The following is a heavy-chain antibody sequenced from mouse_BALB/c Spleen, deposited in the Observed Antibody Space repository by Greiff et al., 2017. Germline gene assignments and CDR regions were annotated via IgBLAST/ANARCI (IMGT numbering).Heavy chain of an antibody. J-gene: IGHJ4*01. Sequence: EVQLQESGGGLVQPKGSLKLSCAASGFTFNTYAMNWVRQAPGKGLEWVARIRSKSNNYATYYADSVKDRFTISRDDSQSMLYLQMNNLKTEDTAMYYCVRQGYYYGSSFYYDAMDYWGQGTSVTVSS. CDR2: IRSKSNNYAT. CDR1: GFTFNTYA. CDR3: VRQGYYYGSSFYYDAMDY. D-gene: IGHD1-1*01. V-gene: IGHV10-1*02.